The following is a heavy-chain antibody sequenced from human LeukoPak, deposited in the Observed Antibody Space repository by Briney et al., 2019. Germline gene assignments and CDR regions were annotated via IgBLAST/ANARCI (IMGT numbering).Heavy chain of an antibody. CDR2: IDPSDSYT. V-gene: IGHV5-10-1*01. D-gene: IGHD3-10*01. Sequence: GESLKISCKGSGYSFTSYWISWVRQMPGKGLEWMGRIDPSDSYTNYSPSFQGHVTISASKSISTAFLQWTSLTASATAMYYCARQTPYYGSGSYYYGMDVWGKGTTVTVSS. J-gene: IGHJ6*04. CDR3: ARQTPYYGSGSYYYGMDV. CDR1: GYSFTSYW.